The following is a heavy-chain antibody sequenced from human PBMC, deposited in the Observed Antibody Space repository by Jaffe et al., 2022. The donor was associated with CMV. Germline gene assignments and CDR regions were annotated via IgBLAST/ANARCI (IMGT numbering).Heavy chain of an antibody. CDR1: GYTFVSYG. V-gene: IGHV1-18*01. D-gene: IGHD3-3*01. CDR3: ARLAETIFGAEHYSYYYMDV. J-gene: IGHJ6*03. CDR2: ISDYNGDT. Sequence: QAHLVQSGPEMKKSGATVKVSCKASGYTFVSYGIAWVRQAPGQGLEWVGKISDYNGDTTLAQKFQGRVTMTTDAYTSTGYMELRGLRSDDTAVYYCARLAETIFGAEHYSYYYMDVWGEGTTVTVSS.